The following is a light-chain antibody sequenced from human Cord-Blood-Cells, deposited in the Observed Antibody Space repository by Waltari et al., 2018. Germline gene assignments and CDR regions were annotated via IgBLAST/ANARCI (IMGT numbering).Light chain of an antibody. V-gene: IGKV3-15*01. J-gene: IGKJ3*01. CDR2: GAS. Sequence: EIVLPQSPATQSGSPGERDTLSCRASQSVSSNLAWYQQKPGQAPRLLIYGASTRATGIPARFSGSGSGTEFTLTISSLQSEDFAVYYCQQYNNWPLTFGPGTKVDIK. CDR1: QSVSSN. CDR3: QQYNNWPLT.